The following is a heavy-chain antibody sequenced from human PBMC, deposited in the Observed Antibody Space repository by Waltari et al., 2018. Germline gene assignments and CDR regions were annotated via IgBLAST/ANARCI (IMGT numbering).Heavy chain of an antibody. CDR1: GGSISSGSYY. V-gene: IGHV4-61*02. CDR2: IYTSGST. D-gene: IGHD3-10*01. Sequence: QVQLQESGPGLVKPSQTLSLTCTVSGGSISSGSYYWSWIRQPAGKGLEWIGRIYTSGSTNYNPSLKSRVTISVDTSKNQFSLKLSSVTAADTAVYYCAREDGSGSFDYWGQGTLVTVSS. J-gene: IGHJ4*02. CDR3: AREDGSGSFDY.